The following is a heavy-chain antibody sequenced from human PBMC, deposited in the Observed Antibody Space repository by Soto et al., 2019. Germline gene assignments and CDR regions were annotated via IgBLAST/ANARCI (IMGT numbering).Heavy chain of an antibody. J-gene: IGHJ4*02. CDR2: IKQDVGEK. CDR3: VRDYRVSYGYGPFDY. V-gene: IGHV3-7*03. Sequence: EVQLAESGGGLVQPGGSLRLSCAASGFTFSSYWMSWVRQAPGKGLEWVANIKQDVGEKYYVDSVKGRFTISRDNAKNSLYLQMSSLRGDDTAVYYCVRDYRVSYGYGPFDYWGQGTLVTVSS. CDR1: GFTFSSYW. D-gene: IGHD5-18*01.